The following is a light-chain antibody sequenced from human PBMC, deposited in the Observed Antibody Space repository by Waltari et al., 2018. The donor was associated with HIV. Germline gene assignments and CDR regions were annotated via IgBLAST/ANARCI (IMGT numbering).Light chain of an antibody. CDR3: GTWESRLNLYV. J-gene: IGLJ1*01. Sequence: QSILTQPPSVSAAPGPKVTIPCPRGDSNLGNNYLSWYQQVPGRAPVLLIYDTDKLPSGIPERFPAAKAGMWATLGITGLRIVDEADYYCGTWESRLNLYVFGPGTTVAVL. CDR1: DSNLGNNY. V-gene: IGLV1-51*01. CDR2: DTD.